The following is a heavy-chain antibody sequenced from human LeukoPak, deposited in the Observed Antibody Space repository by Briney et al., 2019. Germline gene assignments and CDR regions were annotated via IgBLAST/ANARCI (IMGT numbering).Heavy chain of an antibody. J-gene: IGHJ4*02. D-gene: IGHD3-9*01. CDR2: IGVAGDT. Sequence: GGSPRLSCAASGFTLSSYDMHWVRQVTGKGLEWVSAIGVAGDTYYPGSVKGRFIITRENAKNSLYLQMNSLRVEDTAVYYCARGCCSVSGLYFEFWGQGSLVTVSS. CDR1: GFTLSSYD. V-gene: IGHV3-13*01. CDR3: ARGCCSVSGLYFEF.